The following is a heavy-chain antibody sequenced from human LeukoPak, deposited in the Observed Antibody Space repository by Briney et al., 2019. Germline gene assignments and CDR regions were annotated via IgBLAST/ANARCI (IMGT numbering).Heavy chain of an antibody. CDR1: GYTFTNYY. J-gene: IGHJ4*02. D-gene: IGHD6-13*01. V-gene: IGHV1-46*01. CDR2: INPSGGST. Sequence: ASVKVSCKASGYTFTNYYIHWVRQAPGQGLECMGIINPSGGSTSYAQKFQGRVTMTRDMSTSTVYMELSSLRSEDMAVYYCARDLAVAGSFDYWGQGTLVTVSS. CDR3: ARDLAVAGSFDY.